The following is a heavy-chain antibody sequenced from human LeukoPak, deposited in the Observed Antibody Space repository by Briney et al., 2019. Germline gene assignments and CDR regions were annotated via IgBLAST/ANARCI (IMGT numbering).Heavy chain of an antibody. CDR3: AKTNGYYSD. CDR1: GFTFSSYG. D-gene: IGHD3-22*01. J-gene: IGHJ4*02. Sequence: GGSLRLSCAASGFTFSSYGMNWVRQAPGKGLEWVSGISGSGGTTYYADSVKGRFTISRDNSKNSLSLQVSSLRAEDTAVYFCAKTNGYYSDWGQGTLVTVSS. CDR2: ISGSGGTT. V-gene: IGHV3-23*01.